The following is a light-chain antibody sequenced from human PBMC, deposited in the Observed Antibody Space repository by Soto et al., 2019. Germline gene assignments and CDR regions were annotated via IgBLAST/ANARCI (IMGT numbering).Light chain of an antibody. V-gene: IGKV1-39*01. J-gene: IGKJ5*01. CDR3: QQTSSTPVT. CDR2: AAS. Sequence: DIQMTQSPSSLSASVGDRVTITCRASQSISSYLNWYQQKPGKAPKLLIYAASSLQSGVPSRFSGSGSGTDFTLTISSLQPEDFATYYCQQTSSTPVTFGQGTRREIK. CDR1: QSISSY.